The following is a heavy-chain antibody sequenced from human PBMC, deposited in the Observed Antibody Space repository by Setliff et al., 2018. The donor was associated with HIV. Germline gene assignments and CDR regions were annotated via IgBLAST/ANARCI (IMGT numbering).Heavy chain of an antibody. Sequence: SETLSLTCTVSGGSISSYYWSWIRQPPGKGLEWIGYIYDSGTTSGTTNYNPSLKSRVTILVDTSKSQFSLRLTPVTAADTALYYCARRMGHSGRGYGYYFDYWGLGTPVTVSS. CDR2: IYDSGTTSGTT. D-gene: IGHD4-17*01. J-gene: IGHJ4*01. CDR1: GGSISSYY. CDR3: ARRMGHSGRGYGYYFDY. V-gene: IGHV4-59*01.